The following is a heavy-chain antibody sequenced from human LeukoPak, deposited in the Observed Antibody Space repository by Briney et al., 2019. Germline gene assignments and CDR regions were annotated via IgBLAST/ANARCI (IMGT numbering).Heavy chain of an antibody. J-gene: IGHJ6*02. Sequence: ASETLSLTCTVSGVSLSKYYWSWIRQAPGKGLEWIGNIYNTGSTNYNPSLMSRVTILVDTSKNQFSLKLSSVTAADTAVYYCARDHSGSYSYYHYYYGLDVWGQGTTVSVSS. V-gene: IGHV4-59*12. CDR1: GVSLSKYY. CDR3: ARDHSGSYSYYHYYYGLDV. CDR2: IYNTGST. D-gene: IGHD1-26*01.